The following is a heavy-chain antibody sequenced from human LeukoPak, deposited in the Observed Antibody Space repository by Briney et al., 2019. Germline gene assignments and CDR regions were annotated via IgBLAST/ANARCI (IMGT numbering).Heavy chain of an antibody. J-gene: IGHJ4*02. Sequence: PSETLSLTCTVSGGSISSYYWSSIRQPPGKGLEWIGHIYCSGSTNHNPSLKSRVTISVDTSKNQFSLKLSSVTAADTAVYYCARLRGSYYYDSSGYYFDYWGQGTLVTVSS. CDR1: GGSISSYY. D-gene: IGHD3-22*01. V-gene: IGHV4-59*01. CDR3: ARLRGSYYYDSSGYYFDY. CDR2: IYCSGST.